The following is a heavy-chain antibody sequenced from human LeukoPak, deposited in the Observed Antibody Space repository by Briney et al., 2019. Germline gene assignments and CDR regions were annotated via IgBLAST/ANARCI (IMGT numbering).Heavy chain of an antibody. V-gene: IGHV3-30*18. Sequence: GGSLRLSCAASGFTFSSYGMHWVRQAPGKGLEWVAVISYDGSNKYYADSVKGRLTISRDNSKNTLYLQMNSLRAEDTAVYYCAKDYGDCFSYYYGMDVWGQGTTVTVSS. CDR2: ISYDGSNK. D-gene: IGHD4-17*01. J-gene: IGHJ6*02. CDR3: AKDYGDCFSYYYGMDV. CDR1: GFTFSSYG.